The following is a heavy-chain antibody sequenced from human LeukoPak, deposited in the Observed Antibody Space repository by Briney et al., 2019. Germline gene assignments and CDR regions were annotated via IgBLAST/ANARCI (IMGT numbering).Heavy chain of an antibody. CDR2: ISYDGSDK. V-gene: IGHV3-30*18. D-gene: IGHD6-13*01. Sequence: PGGSLRLSCAASGFTFSSYGMHWVRQAPGKGLEWVAVISYDGSDKYYADSVKGRFTISRDNSKNTMYLQMSSLRAEDTALYYCAKDRGGIAAHADCWGQGALVTVSS. CDR3: AKDRGGIAAHADC. CDR1: GFTFSSYG. J-gene: IGHJ4*02.